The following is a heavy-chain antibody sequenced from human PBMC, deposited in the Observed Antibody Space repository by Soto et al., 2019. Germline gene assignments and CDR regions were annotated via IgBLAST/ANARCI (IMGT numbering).Heavy chain of an antibody. D-gene: IGHD2-21*02. CDR1: GESISSSSYY. CDR3: ARQRTTVVTQAYFDY. CDR2: IYHSGRT. V-gene: IGHV4-39*01. Sequence: SETLSLTCIVSGESISSSSYYWGLIRQPPGKGLECIGSIYHSGRTYYNPSLKSRVSISIDTSKNQFSLKLSSVTAADTALYYGARQRTTVVTQAYFDYGGQGALVTVSS. J-gene: IGHJ4*02.